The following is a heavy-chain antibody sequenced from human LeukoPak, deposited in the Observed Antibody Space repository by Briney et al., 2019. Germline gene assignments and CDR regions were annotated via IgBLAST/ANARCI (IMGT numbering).Heavy chain of an antibody. CDR1: GFTFSSYA. V-gene: IGHV3-23*01. CDR2: ISGSGGST. J-gene: IGHJ4*02. CDR3: AKSIVVVPAATTY. Sequence: GGSLRLSCAASGFTFSSYAMSWVRQAPGKGLEWVSAISGSGGSTYYADSVKGRFTISRDNSKNTLYLQMNSVRAEDTAVYYCAKSIVVVPAATTYWGQGTLVTVSS. D-gene: IGHD2-2*01.